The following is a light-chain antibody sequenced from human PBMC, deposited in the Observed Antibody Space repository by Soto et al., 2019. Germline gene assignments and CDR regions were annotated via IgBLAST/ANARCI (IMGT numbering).Light chain of an antibody. CDR1: QSISTR. CDR2: VAS. Sequence: DIQMTQSPSTLSAAVGDRVTITCRASQSISTRLAWYQHKPGKAPKLLIYVASTLQSGVPSRFSGSGSGTEFTLTISSLQPDDFATYYCQQYNSYSFGQGTKVDIK. V-gene: IGKV1-5*01. CDR3: QQYNSYS. J-gene: IGKJ1*01.